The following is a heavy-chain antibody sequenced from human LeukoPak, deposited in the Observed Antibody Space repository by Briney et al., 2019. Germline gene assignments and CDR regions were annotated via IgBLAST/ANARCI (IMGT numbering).Heavy chain of an antibody. V-gene: IGHV3-64*01. D-gene: IGHD4-17*01. CDR1: GFTFSSYA. CDR2: ISSNGGST. CDR3: ARSMTTVTPKPNDAFDT. Sequence: GGSLRLSCAASGFTFSSYAMHWVRQAPGKGLEYVSAISSNGGSTYYANSVKGRFTISRDNSKNTLYLQMGSLRAEDMAVYYCARSMTTVTPKPNDAFDTWGQGTMVTVSS. J-gene: IGHJ3*02.